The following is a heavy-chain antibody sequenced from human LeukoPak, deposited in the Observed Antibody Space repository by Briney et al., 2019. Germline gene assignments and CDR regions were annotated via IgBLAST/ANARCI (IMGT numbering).Heavy chain of an antibody. V-gene: IGHV4-31*03. D-gene: IGHD2-8*02. CDR2: IYYSGSS. J-gene: IGHJ4*02. CDR1: GGSINNGGYY. CDR3: ARDFTGGSFDY. Sequence: SETLSLTCTVSGGSINNGGYYWSWIRQHPGKGPEWIGYIYYSGSSYYNPSLRSRVTISVDTSKNHFSLKLSSVTAADTAVYYCARDFTGGSFDYWGQGTLVTVSS.